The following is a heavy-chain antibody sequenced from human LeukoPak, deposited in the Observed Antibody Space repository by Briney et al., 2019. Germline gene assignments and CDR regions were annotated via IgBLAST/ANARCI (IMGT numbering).Heavy chain of an antibody. Sequence: PSETLSLTCAVSGGSINSSSYYWGWIRQPPGKGPEWIGTIYYSGSTYHNPSLKSRVTISVDTSKNQFSLKLSSVTAADTAVYYCARLPMAMGVFDNGGQGTLVTVSS. CDR2: IYYSGST. V-gene: IGHV4-39*01. CDR1: GGSINSSSYY. J-gene: IGHJ4*02. CDR3: ARLPMAMGVFDN. D-gene: IGHD3-10*01.